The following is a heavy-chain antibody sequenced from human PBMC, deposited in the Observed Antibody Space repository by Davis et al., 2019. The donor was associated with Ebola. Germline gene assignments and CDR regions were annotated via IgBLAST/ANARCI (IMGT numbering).Heavy chain of an antibody. J-gene: IGHJ6*02. Sequence: PGGSLRLSCAASGFTFDDYAMHWVRQAPGKDLEWVSGISWNSGSIGYADSVKGRFTISRDNAKNSLYLQMNSLRAEDTALYYCAKGGTTVTTSPPRDYYGMDVWGQGTTVTVSS. CDR3: AKGGTTVTTSPPRDYYGMDV. CDR1: GFTFDDYA. D-gene: IGHD4-17*01. CDR2: ISWNSGSI. V-gene: IGHV3-9*01.